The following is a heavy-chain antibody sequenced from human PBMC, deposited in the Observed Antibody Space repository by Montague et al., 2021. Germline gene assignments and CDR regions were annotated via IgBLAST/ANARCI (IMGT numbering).Heavy chain of an antibody. V-gene: IGHV3-74*01. D-gene: IGHD4-17*01. CDR1: GFTFSRYW. CDR3: ARQATVTTEVGWNYFDY. CDR2: INSDGSST. J-gene: IGHJ4*02. Sequence: SLRLSCAASGFTFSRYWMHWVRQAPWKGLVWVSRINSDGSSTSYADSVKGRFTISRDNAKNTLYLQMNSLRAEDTAVYYCARQATVTTEVGWNYFDYWGQGTLVTVSS.